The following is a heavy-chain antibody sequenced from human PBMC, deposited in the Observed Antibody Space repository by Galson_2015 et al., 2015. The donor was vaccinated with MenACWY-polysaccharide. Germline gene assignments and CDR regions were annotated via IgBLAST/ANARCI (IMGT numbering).Heavy chain of an antibody. D-gene: IGHD3-16*01. CDR3: ARGGGRFPENYYFDY. Sequence: SLRLSCEAAGFTFGNYCMHCVRQAPGKGLVWVSRINSDGRSTSYADSVKGRFTTSRDNAKNTLYLQMNSLSAEDTAVYYCARGGGRFPENYYFDYWGQGTLVTVSS. CDR2: INSDGRST. V-gene: IGHV3-74*01. J-gene: IGHJ4*02. CDR1: GFTFGNYC.